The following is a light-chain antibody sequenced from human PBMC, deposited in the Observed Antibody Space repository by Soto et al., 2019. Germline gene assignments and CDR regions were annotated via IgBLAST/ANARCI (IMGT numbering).Light chain of an antibody. V-gene: IGKV1-27*01. CDR3: QKHNSAPL. Sequence: DIQMTQSPSSLSASVGNRVIITCRASRDISNYLAWYQQKPGKVPKLLIYGASTLQSGVPSRFSGSGSGTDFTLTISSLQPEDVATYYCQKHNSAPLFGGGTKVEIK. CDR1: RDISNY. J-gene: IGKJ4*01. CDR2: GAS.